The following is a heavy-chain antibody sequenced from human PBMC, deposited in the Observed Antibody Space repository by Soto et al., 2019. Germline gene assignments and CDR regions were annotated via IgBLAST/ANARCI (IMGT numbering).Heavy chain of an antibody. CDR1: GGSISSSSYY. Sequence: SETLSLTCTVSGGSISSSSYYWGWIRQPPGKGLEWIGSIYYSGSTNYNPSLKSRVTISVDTSKNQFSLKLSSVTAADTAVYYCARRHSSSSPYYFDYWGQGTLVTVSS. CDR2: IYYSGST. D-gene: IGHD6-6*01. V-gene: IGHV4-39*07. CDR3: ARRHSSSSPYYFDY. J-gene: IGHJ4*02.